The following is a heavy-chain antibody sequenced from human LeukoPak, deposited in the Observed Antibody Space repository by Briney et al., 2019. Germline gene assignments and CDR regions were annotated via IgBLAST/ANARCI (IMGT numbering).Heavy chain of an antibody. J-gene: IGHJ5*02. CDR2: IYSSGST. CDR1: GYSISSGYY. V-gene: IGHV4-4*07. D-gene: IGHD3-10*01. Sequence: SETLSLTCTVPGYSISSGYYGSWIRQPAGEGLEWIGRIYSSGSTTYNPSLKSRVTMSVDTSKNQFSLKVTSVTAAHTAVYYCARDSGTTGEVKFDPWGQGTLVTVSS. CDR3: ARDSGTTGEVKFDP.